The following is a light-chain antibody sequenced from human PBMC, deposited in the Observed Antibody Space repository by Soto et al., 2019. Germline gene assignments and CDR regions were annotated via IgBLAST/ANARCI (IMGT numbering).Light chain of an antibody. Sequence: EIALTQSPATLSLSPGERATLSCRASQSVSSYLAWYQQKPGQAPRLLIYGASNRATGIPARFSGSGSGTDFTLTISSLEPEDFAVYYCQQRTKWITFGQGTRLEIK. CDR2: GAS. CDR3: QQRTKWIT. CDR1: QSVSSY. V-gene: IGKV3-11*01. J-gene: IGKJ5*01.